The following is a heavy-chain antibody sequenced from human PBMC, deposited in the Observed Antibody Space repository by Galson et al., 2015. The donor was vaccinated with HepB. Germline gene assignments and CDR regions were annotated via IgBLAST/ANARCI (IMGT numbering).Heavy chain of an antibody. Sequence: MHWVRQAPGQRLEWMGWINAGNGNTKYSQKFQGRVTITRDTSASTAYMELSSLRSEDTAVYYCARGPYCGGDCYHFDYWGQGTLVTVSS. V-gene: IGHV1-3*01. CDR3: ARGPYCGGDCYHFDY. CDR2: INAGNGNT. D-gene: IGHD2-21*01. J-gene: IGHJ4*02.